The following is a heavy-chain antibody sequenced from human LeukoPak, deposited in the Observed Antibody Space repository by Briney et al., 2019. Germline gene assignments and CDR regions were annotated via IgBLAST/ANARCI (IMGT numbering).Heavy chain of an antibody. V-gene: IGHV3-13*01. CDR3: ARAGEGYGMDV. CDR2: IGTAGDT. D-gene: IGHD2-21*01. CDR1: GFTFSSYD. J-gene: IGHJ6*02. Sequence: GGSLGLSCAASGFTFSSYDMHWVRQAPGKGLEWVSAIGTAGDTYYPGSVKGRFTISRENAKNSLYLQMNSLRAGDTAVYYCARAGEGYGMDVWGQGTTVTVSS.